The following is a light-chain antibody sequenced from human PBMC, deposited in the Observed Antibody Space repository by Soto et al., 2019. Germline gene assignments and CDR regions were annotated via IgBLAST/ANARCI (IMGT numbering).Light chain of an antibody. CDR3: ASWDDSLNGPV. Sequence: QSALTQPPSMSGAPGQRVTISCSGNSSNIGRHTVHWYQQLPGTAPKLLIYSNHQRHSGAPDRISGSRSGTSGSLAISGLQPEDEAHYYCASWDDSLNGPVFGGGTKVTVL. V-gene: IGLV1-44*01. CDR2: SNH. J-gene: IGLJ3*02. CDR1: SSNIGRHT.